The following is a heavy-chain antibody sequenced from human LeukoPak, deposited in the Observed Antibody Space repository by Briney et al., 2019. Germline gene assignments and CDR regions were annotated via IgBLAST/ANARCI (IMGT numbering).Heavy chain of an antibody. CDR1: GYTFTGYY. CDR2: INPNSGDT. V-gene: IGHV1-2*02. Sequence: ASVKLSCKTSGYTFTGYYIHWVRQAPGQGLEWMGWINPNSGDTHYAQKFQDKVTMTRDTSINTVYMELSRLRFDDTAVYYCARVLPSDHWGQGTLVTVSS. J-gene: IGHJ4*02. CDR3: ARVLPSDH.